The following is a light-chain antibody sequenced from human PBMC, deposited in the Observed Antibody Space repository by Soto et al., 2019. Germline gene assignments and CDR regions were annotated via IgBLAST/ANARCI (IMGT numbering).Light chain of an antibody. CDR3: QQYNSYWGT. CDR2: GAS. CDR1: QSARSN. Sequence: EIVLTQSPATLSLSPGERATLSCRASQSARSNLAWYQQKPGQAPRLLIYGASTRATAVPARFSGSGSGTEFTLTISSLQPDDFATYYCQQYNSYWGTFGQGTKVDIK. J-gene: IGKJ1*01. V-gene: IGKV3-15*01.